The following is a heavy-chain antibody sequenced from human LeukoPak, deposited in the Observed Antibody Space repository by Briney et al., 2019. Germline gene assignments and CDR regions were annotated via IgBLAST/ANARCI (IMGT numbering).Heavy chain of an antibody. V-gene: IGHV1-8*01. CDR1: GYTFTSYD. J-gene: IGHJ4*02. CDR3: ARGGQWLRYFDY. CDR2: MNPNSGNT. Sequence: ASVKVSCKASGYTFTSYDINWVRQATGQGLEWMGWMNPNSGNTGYGQKFQGRVTMTTNTSISTAYMELSSLRSEDTAVYYCARGGQWLRYFDYWGQGTLVTVSS. D-gene: IGHD6-19*01.